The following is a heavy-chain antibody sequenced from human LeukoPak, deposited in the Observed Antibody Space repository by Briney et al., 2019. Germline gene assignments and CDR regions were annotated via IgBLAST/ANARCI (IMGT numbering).Heavy chain of an antibody. J-gene: IGHJ4*02. CDR2: IKRDGSEK. CDR3: AGLDNGSDY. Sequence: GGSLRLSCAASGFTFTNYWMTWVRQAPGKGLEWVANIKRDGSEKSYVDSVRGRFTISRDNAKNSLYLQMNSLRAEDTAVYYCAGLDNGSDYWGQGTLVTVSS. V-gene: IGHV3-7*01. CDR1: GFTFTNYW. D-gene: IGHD3-10*01.